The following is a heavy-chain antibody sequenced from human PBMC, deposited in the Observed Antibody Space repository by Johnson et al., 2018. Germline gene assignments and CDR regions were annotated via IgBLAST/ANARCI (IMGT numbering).Heavy chain of an antibody. V-gene: IGHV3-15*07. CDR2: IKSKTTGEPI. CDR3: TTDPRWGI. D-gene: IGHD3-16*01. J-gene: IGHJ4*02. CDR1: GFIFTDAW. Sequence: VQLVESGGGLVTPGGSLRLSCVASGFIFTDAWMNWVRQAPGKGLEWVGRIKSKTTGEPIEYAAPVKGRLAISRDDSTNTGYLQMNSLKTEDTAIYYCTTDPRWGIWGQGALVTVSS.